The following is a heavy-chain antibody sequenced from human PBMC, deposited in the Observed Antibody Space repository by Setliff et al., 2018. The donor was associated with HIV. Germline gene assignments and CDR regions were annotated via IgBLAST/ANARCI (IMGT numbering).Heavy chain of an antibody. Sequence: SQTLSLTCAISGDSVSSNSAAWNWIRQSPSRGLEWLGRTYYKSKWYNDYAVSVKSRTTINPDTSKNQFSLQLSSVTPEDTAVYYCASGAVAATGHYYYYYMDVWGKGTTVTVSS. CDR1: GDSVSSNSAA. D-gene: IGHD6-19*01. V-gene: IGHV6-1*01. J-gene: IGHJ6*03. CDR3: ASGAVAATGHYYYYYMDV. CDR2: TYYKSKWYN.